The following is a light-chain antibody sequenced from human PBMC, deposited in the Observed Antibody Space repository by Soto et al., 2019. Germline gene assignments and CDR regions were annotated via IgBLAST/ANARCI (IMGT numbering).Light chain of an antibody. CDR1: SSNIGGEA. Sequence: QSVLTQPPSTSGTPGQRVTISCSGNSSNIGGEAVNWYQQLPGTAPKLLIYSYNQRPSGVPDRFSGSKSGTSASLAISGLQSEDEADYICAAWDDSLNGYVFGTGTKLTVL. CDR2: SYN. J-gene: IGLJ1*01. V-gene: IGLV1-44*01. CDR3: AAWDDSLNGYV.